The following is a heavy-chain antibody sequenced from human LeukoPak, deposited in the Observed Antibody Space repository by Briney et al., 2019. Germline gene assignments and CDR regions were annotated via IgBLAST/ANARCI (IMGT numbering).Heavy chain of an antibody. CDR2: ITTSGSTR. V-gene: IGHV3-11*04. CDR1: GFTFSDYY. J-gene: IGHJ5*02. CDR3: ARGPPLFDP. Sequence: GGSLRLSCAASGFTFSDYYMSWIRQAPGKGLEWVSYITTSGSTRYYADSVKGRFTISRDNAKNSLYLQMSSLRVEDTAVYYCARGPPLFDPWGQGTLVTVSS.